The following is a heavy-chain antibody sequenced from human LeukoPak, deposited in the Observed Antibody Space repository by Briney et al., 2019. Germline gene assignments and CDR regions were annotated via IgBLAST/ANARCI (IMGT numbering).Heavy chain of an antibody. CDR3: AKDAGYSYRTDY. V-gene: IGHV3-30*02. J-gene: IGHJ4*02. CDR1: GFTFSSYG. CDR2: IRYDGSNN. Sequence: GVSQRLSCAASGFTFSSYGMHWVRRAPGKGLEWVAFIRYDGSNNYYADSVKGRFTISRDNSKNTLHLQMNSLRAEDTAVYYCAKDAGYSYRTDYWGQGTLVTVPS. D-gene: IGHD5-18*01.